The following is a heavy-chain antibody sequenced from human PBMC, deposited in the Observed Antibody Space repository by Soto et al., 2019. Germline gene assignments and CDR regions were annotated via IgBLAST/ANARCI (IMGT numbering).Heavy chain of an antibody. CDR2: MSFDGTYK. Sequence: QVQLAESGGGVVQPGRSLRLSCIGSGFRFSDYGMHWVRQAPGKWLEWVAMMSFDGTYKYSADSVKGRFIISRDNSKNTLFLQMNSLRAGDTAVYYCAKDRRDGEYNSVYDFWGQGTLVTVSS. V-gene: IGHV3-30*18. D-gene: IGHD4-17*01. CDR3: AKDRRDGEYNSVYDF. CDR1: GFRFSDYG. J-gene: IGHJ4*02.